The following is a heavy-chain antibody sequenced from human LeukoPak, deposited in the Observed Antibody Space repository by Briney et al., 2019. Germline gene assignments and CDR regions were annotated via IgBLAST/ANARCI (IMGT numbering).Heavy chain of an antibody. V-gene: IGHV4-39*01. CDR3: ARQSTGVLWFGELLGKEYYFDY. CDR2: IYYSGST. Sequence: SETLSLTCTVSGGPISSSSYYWGWIRQPPGKGLEWIGSIYYSGSTYYNPSLKSRVTISVDTSKNQFSLKLSSVTAADTAVYYCARQSTGVLWFGELLGKEYYFDYWGQGTLVTVSS. CDR1: GGPISSSSYY. J-gene: IGHJ4*02. D-gene: IGHD3-10*01.